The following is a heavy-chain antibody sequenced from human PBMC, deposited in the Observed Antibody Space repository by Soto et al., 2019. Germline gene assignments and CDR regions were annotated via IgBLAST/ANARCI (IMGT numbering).Heavy chain of an antibody. CDR2: IYWADDK. V-gene: IGHV2-5*02. CDR1: GFSLTTRGVG. CDR3: AHIPNYYQYDWFDP. Sequence: QITLKESGPTLVKPTQTLTLTCTFSGFSLTTRGVGVGWIRQPPGKALECLALIYWADDKRYSPSLQSRLSITKDTSKNQVVLTTTNVDPVDTATYYCAHIPNYYQYDWFDPWGQGTLFSVSS. J-gene: IGHJ5*02. D-gene: IGHD3-16*01.